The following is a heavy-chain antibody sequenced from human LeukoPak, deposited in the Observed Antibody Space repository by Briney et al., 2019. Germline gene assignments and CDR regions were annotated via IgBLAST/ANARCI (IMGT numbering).Heavy chain of an antibody. Sequence: ASVKVSCKASGGTFSSYAISWVRQAPGQGLEWMGRIIPILGIANYAQKFQGRVTITADKSTSTAYMELSSLRSEDTAVYYCAKARARYCSGGSCHPEVDYWGQGTLVTVSS. CDR3: AKARARYCSGGSCHPEVDY. CDR1: GGTFSSYA. J-gene: IGHJ4*02. D-gene: IGHD2-15*01. CDR2: IIPILGIA. V-gene: IGHV1-69*04.